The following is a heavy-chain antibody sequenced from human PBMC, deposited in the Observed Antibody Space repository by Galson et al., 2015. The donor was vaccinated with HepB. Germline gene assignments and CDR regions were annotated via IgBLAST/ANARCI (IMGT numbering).Heavy chain of an antibody. Sequence: SVKVSCKASGGTFSSYTISWVRQAPGQGLEWMGRIIPILGIANYAQKFQGRVTITADKSTSTAYMELSSLRSEDTAVYYCARDHPYCSGGSCYSSYFDYWGQGTLVTVSS. V-gene: IGHV1-69*04. CDR3: ARDHPYCSGGSCYSSYFDY. CDR1: GGTFSSYT. J-gene: IGHJ4*02. CDR2: IIPILGIA. D-gene: IGHD2-15*01.